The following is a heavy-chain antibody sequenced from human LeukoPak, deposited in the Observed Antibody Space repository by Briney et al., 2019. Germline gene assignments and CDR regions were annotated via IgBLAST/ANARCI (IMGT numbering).Heavy chain of an antibody. CDR1: GYGFPSYW. Sequence: GESLKISCNGSGYGFPSYWIGWLRQMPGKGLEWMGIIYPADSDARYSPSFQGQVTLSADKSISTAYLQWSSLKASDTAMYYRARSSGSGWSFFDYWGQGTLVTVSS. D-gene: IGHD6-19*01. CDR3: ARSSGSGWSFFDY. CDR2: IYPADSDA. V-gene: IGHV5-51*01. J-gene: IGHJ4*02.